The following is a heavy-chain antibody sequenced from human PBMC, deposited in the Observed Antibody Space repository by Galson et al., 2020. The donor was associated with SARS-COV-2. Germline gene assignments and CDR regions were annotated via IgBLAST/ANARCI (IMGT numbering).Heavy chain of an antibody. V-gene: IGHV1-8*01. CDR1: GYTFTTHD. J-gene: IGHJ3*02. CDR2: MNPDSGNA. Sequence: ASVKVSCKASGYTFTTHDIYWVRQATGQGLEWMGWMNPDSGNAGYAQGFQGSVTMTRDTSITTAYMELSSLTSEDTALYYCARGKTEYYNCWGNPHGDVFDIWGQGTMVTVSS. D-gene: IGHD3-3*01. CDR3: ARGKTEYYNCWGNPHGDVFDI.